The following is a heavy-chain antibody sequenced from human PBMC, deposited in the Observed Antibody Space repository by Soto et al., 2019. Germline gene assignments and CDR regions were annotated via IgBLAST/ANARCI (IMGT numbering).Heavy chain of an antibody. CDR1: GYSFTDYH. J-gene: IGHJ6*02. V-gene: IGHV1-2*04. D-gene: IGHD2-8*01. CDR2: INPKSGGT. Sequence: QVQLVQSGAEVKKPGASVRVSCKASGYSFTDYHIHWVRQAPGQGLEWLGRINPKSGGTSTAQKFQGWVTMTRDSSISTVYTELTRLRSDDTAVYFCARGHSTDCSNGVCSFFYNHEMDVWGQGTTVTVSS. CDR3: ARGHSTDCSNGVCSFFYNHEMDV.